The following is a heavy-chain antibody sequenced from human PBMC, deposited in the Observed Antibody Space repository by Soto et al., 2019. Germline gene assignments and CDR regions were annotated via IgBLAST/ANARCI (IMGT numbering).Heavy chain of an antibody. V-gene: IGHV4-31*03. CDR3: ARAISSSGFRSPHAFDI. J-gene: IGHJ3*02. CDR1: GGSISSGGYY. Sequence: PSETLSLTCTVSGGSISSGGYYWSWIRQHPGKGLEWIGYIYYSGSTYYNPSLKSRVTISVDTSKNQFSLKLSSVTAADTAVYYCARAISSSGFRSPHAFDIWGQGTMVTVSS. D-gene: IGHD3-22*01. CDR2: IYYSGST.